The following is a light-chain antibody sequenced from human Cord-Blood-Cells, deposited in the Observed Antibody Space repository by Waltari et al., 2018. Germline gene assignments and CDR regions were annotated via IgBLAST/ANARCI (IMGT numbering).Light chain of an antibody. CDR3: YSAADNNLV. J-gene: IGLJ3*02. CDR1: VLAKKY. V-gene: IGLV3-27*01. CDR2: KDS. Sequence: SYELTQPSSVSVYPGQTARITCPGDVLAKKYARWFQQKPGQAPVLVIYKDSERPSGIPGRFSGSSSGTTVTLTISGAQVEDEADYYCYSAADNNLVFGGGTKLTVL.